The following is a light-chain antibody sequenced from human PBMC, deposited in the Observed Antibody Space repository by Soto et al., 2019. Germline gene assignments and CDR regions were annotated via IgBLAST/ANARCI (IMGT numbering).Light chain of an antibody. CDR1: QSVSSN. Sequence: DIQMTQSPSSLSASVGDRVTITCRASQSVSSNLIWYQQKPAKPPKLLIYAASSLQSGVTSRFSGSGSGTDFTLTISSLQPGDFATYYCQQSYSTPPTFGPWTKVDIK. V-gene: IGKV1-39*01. CDR3: QQSYSTPPT. CDR2: AAS. J-gene: IGKJ3*01.